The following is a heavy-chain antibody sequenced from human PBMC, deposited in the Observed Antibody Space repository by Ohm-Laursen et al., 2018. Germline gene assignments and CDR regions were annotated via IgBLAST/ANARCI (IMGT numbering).Heavy chain of an antibody. CDR3: ARNGENYYYGMDV. CDR1: GFTFSSYG. CDR2: ISYDGSNK. V-gene: IGHV3-30*03. Sequence: SLRLSCTASGFTFSSYGMHWVRQAPGKGLEWVAVISYDGSNKYYADSVKGRFTISRDNSKNTLYLQMNSLRAEDTAVYYCARNGENYYYGMDVWGQGTTVTVSS. D-gene: IGHD3-10*01. J-gene: IGHJ6*02.